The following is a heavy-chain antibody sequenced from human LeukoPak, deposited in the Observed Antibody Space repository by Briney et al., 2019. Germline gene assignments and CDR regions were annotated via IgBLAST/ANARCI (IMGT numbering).Heavy chain of an antibody. Sequence: GGSLRLSCAGSGFSISSNGMSWVRQAPGGGLEWVSAINESPPRTYYADSVKGRFTISRDDSKNTLYLQMNSLIAEDTAIYYCAKRQRLVKVYYGMDVWGQGTTVTVSS. J-gene: IGHJ6*02. CDR1: GFSISSNG. V-gene: IGHV3-23*01. CDR2: INESPPRT. CDR3: AKRQRLVKVYYGMDV. D-gene: IGHD2-8*02.